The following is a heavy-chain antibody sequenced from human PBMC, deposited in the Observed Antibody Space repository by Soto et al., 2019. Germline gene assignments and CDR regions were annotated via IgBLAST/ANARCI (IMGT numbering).Heavy chain of an antibody. D-gene: IGHD2-21*02. CDR1: GFTFSSYA. CDR2: ISGSGGST. Sequence: GGSLRLSCAASGFTFSSYAMSWVRQAPGKGLEWVSAISGSGGSTYYADSVKGRFTISRDNSKNTLYLQMNSLRAEDTAVYYCAKDYRELLYYYYYMDVWGKGTTVTVSS. V-gene: IGHV3-23*01. CDR3: AKDYRELLYYYYYMDV. J-gene: IGHJ6*03.